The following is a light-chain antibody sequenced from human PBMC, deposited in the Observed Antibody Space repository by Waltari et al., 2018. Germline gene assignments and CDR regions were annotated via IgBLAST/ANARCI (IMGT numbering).Light chain of an antibody. CDR1: QSVSSGW. V-gene: IGKV3-20*01. Sequence: EIVLTQFPGTLSLSPGERATLSCRASQSVSSGWLAWFQQKPGQAPRLLIYGASRRARGITDRFRGSGSGTDFTLTISRVDPEDFALYFCQQYGSSPRTFGQGTKVEI. CDR3: QQYGSSPRT. J-gene: IGKJ1*01. CDR2: GAS.